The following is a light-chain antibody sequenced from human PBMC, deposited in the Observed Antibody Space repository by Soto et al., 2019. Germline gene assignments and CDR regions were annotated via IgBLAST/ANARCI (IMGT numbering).Light chain of an antibody. J-gene: IGKJ1*01. Sequence: EIVMTQSPATLDVSPGERATLSCRASQSVSSNLAGYQQKPGQAPRLLIYGASTRATGIPARFSGSGAGTKFTLTISSLQSEDFAVYYCQQYNNWWTFGQGTKVESK. CDR1: QSVSSN. CDR3: QQYNNWWT. V-gene: IGKV3-15*01. CDR2: GAS.